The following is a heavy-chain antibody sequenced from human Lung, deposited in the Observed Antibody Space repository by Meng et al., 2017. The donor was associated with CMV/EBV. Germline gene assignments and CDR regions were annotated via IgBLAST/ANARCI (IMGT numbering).Heavy chain of an antibody. V-gene: IGHV7-4-1*01. CDR2: ININTGNP. J-gene: IGHJ4*02. CDR1: GYTFTSSS. D-gene: IGHD6-19*01. Sequence: QVQLVQSGLELKKPGDTVKVSSQAAGYTFTSSSMNWVRHAPGQGLEWMGWININTGNPTYAQGFTGRFVFSLDTSVSTAYLQIDSLKADDTAVYYCARGNGWRFDYWGQGTLVTVFS. CDR3: ARGNGWRFDY.